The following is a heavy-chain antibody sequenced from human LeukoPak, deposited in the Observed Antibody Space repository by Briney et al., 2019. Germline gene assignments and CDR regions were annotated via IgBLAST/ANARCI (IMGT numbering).Heavy chain of an antibody. Sequence: SETLSLTCTVSGGSISSSSYYWGWIRQPPGKGLEWIGEINHSGSTNYNPSLKSRVTISVDTSKNQFSLKLSSVTAADTAVYYCARRPLWFGKSIDYWGQGTLVTVSS. CDR3: ARRPLWFGKSIDY. CDR2: INHSGST. J-gene: IGHJ4*02. CDR1: GGSISSSSYY. V-gene: IGHV4-39*07. D-gene: IGHD3-10*01.